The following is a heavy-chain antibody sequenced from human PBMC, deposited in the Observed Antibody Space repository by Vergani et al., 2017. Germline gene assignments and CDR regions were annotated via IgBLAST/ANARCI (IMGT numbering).Heavy chain of an antibody. CDR1: GEAIRSGSHY. Sequence: QVQLQESGPGLVKPSQTLSLPCTVSGEAIRSGSHYWSWIRQPPGKGPEWIGHIHTGGSTDLNPSFKSRVSISVDTSKSQFSLKLNSVTVADTAVYYCARSRPYCTSGSCPAIWGQGTLVTVSS. CDR3: ARSRPYCTSGSCPAI. J-gene: IGHJ4*02. V-gene: IGHV4-61*02. CDR2: IHTGGST. D-gene: IGHD2-15*01.